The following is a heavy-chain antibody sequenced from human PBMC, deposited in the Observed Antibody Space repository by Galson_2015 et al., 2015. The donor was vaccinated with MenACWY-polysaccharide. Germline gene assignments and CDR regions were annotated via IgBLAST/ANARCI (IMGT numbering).Heavy chain of an antibody. CDR1: GYIFNNYW. D-gene: IGHD4-23*01. CDR2: IFPDNSDP. Sequence: QSGAEVKKPGESLTISCKASGYIFNNYWIGWVRQMPDKGLEWMGRIFPDNSDPRYSPSFQVQVTVSVDKSTSTAYLHLSGLKASDTGMYYCARLRGLGGQFYCDFWGQGSLVTVSS. J-gene: IGHJ4*02. CDR3: ARLRGLGGQFYCDF. V-gene: IGHV5-51*03.